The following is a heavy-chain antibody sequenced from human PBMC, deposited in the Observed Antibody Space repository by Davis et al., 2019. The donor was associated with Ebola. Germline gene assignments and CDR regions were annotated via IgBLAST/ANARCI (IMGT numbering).Heavy chain of an antibody. CDR2: MNPNSGNT. CDR3: MCGDQLTGGLYYYNGMDV. CDR1: GYTFTSYD. Sequence: ASVKVSCKASGYTFTSYDINWVRQATGQGLEWMGWMNPNSGNTGYAQKFQGRVTMTRNTSISTAYMELSSLRSEDTAVYYCMCGDQLTGGLYYYNGMDVWGQGTTVTVSS. V-gene: IGHV1-8*01. J-gene: IGHJ6*02. D-gene: IGHD2-21*02.